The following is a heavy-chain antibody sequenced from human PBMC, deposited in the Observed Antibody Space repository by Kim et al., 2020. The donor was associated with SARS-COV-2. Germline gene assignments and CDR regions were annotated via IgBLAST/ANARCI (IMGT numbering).Heavy chain of an antibody. J-gene: IGHJ4*02. D-gene: IGHD3-10*01. Sequence: PSLKSRVTISVDTSKNQFSLKLSSVTAADTAVYYCARLMVRGVTQFGPGYWGQGTLVTVSS. V-gene: IGHV4-39*01. CDR3: ARLMVRGVTQFGPGY.